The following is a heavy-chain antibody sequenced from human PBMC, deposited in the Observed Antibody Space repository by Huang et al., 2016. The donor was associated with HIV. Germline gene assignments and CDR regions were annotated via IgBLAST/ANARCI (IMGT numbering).Heavy chain of an antibody. D-gene: IGHD5-18*01. CDR3: AKDASSGYSSGHSGFKVYFFDF. CDR2: ISWNSKSI. V-gene: IGHV3-9*01. J-gene: IGHJ4*02. CDR1: GFTFDDYA. Sequence: EVQLVESGGGLVQPGRSLRLSCAASGFTFDDYAFHWVRQAAGKGLGWVCGISWNSKSIDYADSVKGRFTISRDNAKNSLYLEMKSLRVEDTALYYCAKDASSGYSSGHSGFKVYFFDFWGQGTLVTVSS.